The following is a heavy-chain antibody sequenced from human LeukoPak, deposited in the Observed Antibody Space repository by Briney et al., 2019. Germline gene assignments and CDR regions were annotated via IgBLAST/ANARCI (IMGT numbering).Heavy chain of an antibody. CDR3: AKGGQFELDYYFDY. Sequence: GESLRLSCAASGVTFRNYAMTWVRQAPAKGLEWVSTLSGSGENKYYADSVKGRFTISRDNSKNTVYLLMNSLRAEDTAIYYCAKGGQFELDYYFDYWGQGTLVTVSS. V-gene: IGHV3-23*01. D-gene: IGHD3-10*01. J-gene: IGHJ4*02. CDR2: LSGSGENK. CDR1: GVTFRNYA.